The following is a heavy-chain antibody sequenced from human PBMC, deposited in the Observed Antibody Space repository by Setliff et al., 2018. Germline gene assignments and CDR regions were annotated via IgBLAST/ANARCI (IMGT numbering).Heavy chain of an antibody. CDR1: EFTFNKYW. D-gene: IGHD3-10*01. CDR3: FGAGTCSY. V-gene: IGHV3-7*01. Sequence: HPGGSLRLSCAASEFTFNKYWMTWVRQAPGKGLEWVANIDPDGIGKYYIDSVRGRFTISRDNAQKTLYLHMNNLRADDTAVYYCFGAGTCSYWGQGTRVTVSS. J-gene: IGHJ4*02. CDR2: IDPDGIGK.